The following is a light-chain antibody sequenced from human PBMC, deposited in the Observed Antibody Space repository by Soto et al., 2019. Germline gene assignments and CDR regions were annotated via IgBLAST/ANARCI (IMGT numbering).Light chain of an antibody. CDR2: DAS. V-gene: IGKV3-11*01. CDR1: QSVVGN. CDR3: QQRGTWPPLS. J-gene: IGKJ4*01. Sequence: ETVLTQSPATLSLSPGDRAILSCRASQSVVGNLAWYQQKPGQAPRLLIYDASSRASGIPARFSGSGSGTDFTLTIGNLEPEDFAVYYCQQRGTWPPLSFGGGTKVEIK.